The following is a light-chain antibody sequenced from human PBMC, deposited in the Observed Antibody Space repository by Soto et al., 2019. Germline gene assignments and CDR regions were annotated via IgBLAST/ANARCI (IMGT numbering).Light chain of an antibody. CDR3: QQYYSYPIT. J-gene: IGKJ5*01. CDR1: QGISSY. Sequence: MTQAAASLSASVGDRVTITCRASQGISSYLAWYQQKPGKAPKLLIYAASTLQSGVPSRFSGSGSGTDFTLTISCLQSEDFATYYCQQYYSYPITFGQGTRLEI. CDR2: AAS. V-gene: IGKV1-8*01.